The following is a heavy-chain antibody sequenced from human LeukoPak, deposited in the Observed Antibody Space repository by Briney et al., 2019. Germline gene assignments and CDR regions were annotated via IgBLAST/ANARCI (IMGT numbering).Heavy chain of an antibody. J-gene: IGHJ4*02. CDR3: ARGKYLGY. V-gene: IGHV3-7*01. CDR1: GFTFSSYG. CDR2: IKQDGSEK. Sequence: GGSLRLSCAASGFTFSSYGMHWVRQAPGKGLEWVANIKQDGSEKYYVDSVKGRFTISRDNAKNSLYLQMNSLRAEDTAVYYCARGKYLGYWGQGTLVTVSS.